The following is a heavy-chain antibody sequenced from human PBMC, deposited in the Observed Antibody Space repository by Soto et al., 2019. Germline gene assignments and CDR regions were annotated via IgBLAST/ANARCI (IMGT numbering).Heavy chain of an antibody. D-gene: IGHD1-26*01. CDR1: GGTFSRYA. Sequence: QVQLVQSGAEVKKPGSSVKVSCKASGGTFSRYAISWVRQAPGQGLEWMGGIIPIFGTANYAQKFQVRVTNTADESTSTAYMELSSLRFGDTAVYYCARAIVGPTTTGWLGPWGQGTLVTVSS. J-gene: IGHJ5*02. CDR2: IIPIFGTA. V-gene: IGHV1-69*01. CDR3: ARAIVGPTTTGWLGP.